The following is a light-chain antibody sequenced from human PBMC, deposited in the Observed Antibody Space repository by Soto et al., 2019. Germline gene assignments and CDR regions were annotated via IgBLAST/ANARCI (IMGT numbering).Light chain of an antibody. Sequence: QSVLTQPPSVSAAPGQKVTISCSGSSSNIGNNYVSWYRQLPGTAPKLLIYDNNKRPSGIPDRFSGSKSGTSATLGITGLQTGDEADYYCGTWDSSLSAGPYVFGTGTKLTVL. V-gene: IGLV1-51*01. CDR1: SSNIGNNY. J-gene: IGLJ1*01. CDR2: DNN. CDR3: GTWDSSLSAGPYV.